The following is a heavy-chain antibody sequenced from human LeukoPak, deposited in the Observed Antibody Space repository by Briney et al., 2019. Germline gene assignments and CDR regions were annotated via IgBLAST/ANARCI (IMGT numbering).Heavy chain of an antibody. Sequence: GRSLRLSCAASGFSFRDYGMHWVRQAPGKGLEWVGVIWNDGSKKDHADFVKGRLTISRDNSKSTLYLQVNSLRAEDTAVYYCARVGSGSWPWAFDIWGQGTMVTVSP. CDR2: IWNDGSKK. CDR3: ARVGSGSWPWAFDI. CDR1: GFSFRDYG. V-gene: IGHV3-33*01. D-gene: IGHD3-10*01. J-gene: IGHJ3*02.